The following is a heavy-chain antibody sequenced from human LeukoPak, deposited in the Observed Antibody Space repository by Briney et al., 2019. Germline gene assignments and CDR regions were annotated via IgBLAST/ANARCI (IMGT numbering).Heavy chain of an antibody. V-gene: IGHV1-69*13. Sequence: ASVKVSCKASGGTFSSYAVSWVRQAPGQGLEWMGGIIPIFGTANYAQKFQGRVTITADESTSTAYMELSSLRSEDTAVYYCARDGVPYYYDSSGYCSTWGQGTLVTVSS. J-gene: IGHJ5*02. CDR2: IIPIFGTA. CDR1: GGTFSSYA. D-gene: IGHD3-22*01. CDR3: ARDGVPYYYDSSGYCST.